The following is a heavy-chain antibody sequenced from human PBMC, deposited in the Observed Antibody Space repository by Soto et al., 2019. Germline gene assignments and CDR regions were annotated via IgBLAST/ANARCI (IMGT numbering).Heavy chain of an antibody. CDR3: ARRGVAPTSLDFWHFDL. V-gene: IGHV3-30-3*01. CDR2: VSYDGNTT. D-gene: IGHD5-12*01. J-gene: IGHJ2*01. CDR1: GFIFSNYA. Sequence: QVQLVESGGGVVQPGRSLRLSCAASGFIFSNYAVHWVRQAPGKGLDWVAVVSYDGNTTYYADSVKGRFTISRDNSKNTVYLQMNGLRPEDTAVYFCARRGVAPTSLDFWHFDLWGRGTLVTVSS.